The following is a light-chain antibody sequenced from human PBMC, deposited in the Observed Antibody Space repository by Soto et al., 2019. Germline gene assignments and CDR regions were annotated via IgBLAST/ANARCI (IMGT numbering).Light chain of an antibody. CDR1: QSVTSSY. J-gene: IGKJ5*01. V-gene: IGKV3-20*01. Sequence: EIVLTQSPGTLSLSPGERVTLSCSASQSVTSSYIAWYQQKSGQAPRLLLYGASSRATGIPDRFRGSGSGTDFTLTISRLEPEDFAVYYCQQYHHWPPITFGQGTRLEIK. CDR3: QQYHHWPPIT. CDR2: GAS.